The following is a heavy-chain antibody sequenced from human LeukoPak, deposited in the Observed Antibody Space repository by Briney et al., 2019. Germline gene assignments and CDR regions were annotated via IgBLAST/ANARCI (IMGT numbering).Heavy chain of an antibody. J-gene: IGHJ4*02. V-gene: IGHV4-59*01. CDR2: IYYSGST. D-gene: IGHD3-10*01. Sequence: PSETLSLTCTVSGGSISSSYWSWIRQPPGKGLEWIGYIYYSGSTNYSPSLKSRVTISVDRCKNQFSLKLRSVTAADTAVYYCARKGSGTYYTFDYWGQGALVTVSS. CDR3: ARKGSGTYYTFDY. CDR1: GGSISSSY.